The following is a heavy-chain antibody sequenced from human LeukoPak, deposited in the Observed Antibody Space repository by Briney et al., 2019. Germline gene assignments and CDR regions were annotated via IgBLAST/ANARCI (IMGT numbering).Heavy chain of an antibody. CDR1: GGTFSSYA. Sequence: SVKVSCKASGGTFSSYAISWVRQAPGQGLEWMGGIIPIFGTANYAQKFQGSVTITADTSTSTVYMELSSLRSEETAVYYCARDQGLTAPPPYGLDVWGQGTTVIVSS. J-gene: IGHJ6*02. CDR2: IIPIFGTA. CDR3: ARDQGLTAPPPYGLDV. D-gene: IGHD5-18*01. V-gene: IGHV1-69*06.